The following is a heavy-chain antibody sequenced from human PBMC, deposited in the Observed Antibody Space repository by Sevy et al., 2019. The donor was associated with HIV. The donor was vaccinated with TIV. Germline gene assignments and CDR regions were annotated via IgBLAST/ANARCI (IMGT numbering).Heavy chain of an antibody. D-gene: IGHD6-19*01. CDR3: ARAGTYHPYSSDLTFDY. CDR2: TYYRSKWYN. J-gene: IGHJ4*02. V-gene: IGHV6-1*01. Sequence: QSQTLSLTCAISGDSVSSNIAAWNWIRQSPSRGLEWLGRTYYRSKWYNDYSVSVKSRITINPDTSKNQFSLQLNSVTPEDTAVYYCARAGTYHPYSSDLTFDYWGQGTLVTVSS. CDR1: GDSVSSNIAA.